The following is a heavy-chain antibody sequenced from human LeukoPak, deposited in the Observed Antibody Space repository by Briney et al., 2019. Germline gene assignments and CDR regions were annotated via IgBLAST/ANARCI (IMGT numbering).Heavy chain of an antibody. Sequence: SVKVSCKASGGTFSSYAISWVRQAPGQGLEWMRRIIPIFGTANYAQKFQGRVTITTDESTSTAYMELSSLRSEDTAVYYCARSSLFGVVTGYFDYWGQGTLVTVSS. CDR3: ARSSLFGVVTGYFDY. CDR2: IIPIFGTA. D-gene: IGHD3-3*01. CDR1: GGTFSSYA. J-gene: IGHJ4*02. V-gene: IGHV1-69*05.